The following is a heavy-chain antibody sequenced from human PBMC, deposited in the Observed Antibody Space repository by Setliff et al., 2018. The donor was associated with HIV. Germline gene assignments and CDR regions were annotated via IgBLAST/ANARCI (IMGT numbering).Heavy chain of an antibody. V-gene: IGHV1-8*01. Sequence: ASVKVSCKTSGYRFTAYDINWVRQATGRGLEWMAWMNPSTGEIGYAQKFQGRLTMTRDSSITTAFMELRGLRSEDTAIYYCARPSHVYDDDGPLGYWGQGTLVTVSS. CDR1: GYRFTAYD. CDR2: MNPSTGEI. D-gene: IGHD3-16*01. J-gene: IGHJ4*02. CDR3: ARPSHVYDDDGPLGY.